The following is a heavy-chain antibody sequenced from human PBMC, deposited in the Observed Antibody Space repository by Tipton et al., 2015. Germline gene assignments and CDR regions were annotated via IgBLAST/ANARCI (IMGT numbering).Heavy chain of an antibody. Sequence: GSLRLSCAASGFTFSSYSMNWVRQAPGKGLEWVSYISTSGSTIYYADSVKGRFTISRDNAKNSLYLQMNSLRAEDTAVYYCAASLVGVTAIWGQGTLVTVSS. CDR1: GFTFSSYS. CDR3: AASLVGVTAI. J-gene: IGHJ4*02. V-gene: IGHV3-48*01. D-gene: IGHD2-21*02. CDR2: ISTSGSTI.